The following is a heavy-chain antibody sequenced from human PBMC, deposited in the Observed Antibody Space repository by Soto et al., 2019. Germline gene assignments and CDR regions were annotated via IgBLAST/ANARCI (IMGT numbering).Heavy chain of an antibody. CDR2: IRGTNGNT. Sequence: EVQLLESGGGLVQPGGSLRLACAASGFTFSSSAMSWVRQAPGKGLEWVSAIRGTNGNTHYAESVKGRLTISRDNSKNTLYLQMNFLRAEDTAVYYCAKCTVDTIVTSGWSNWLDLWGQGTLVIVSS. CDR1: GFTFSSSA. J-gene: IGHJ5*02. V-gene: IGHV3-23*01. CDR3: AKCTVDTIVTSGWSNWLDL. D-gene: IGHD6-19*01.